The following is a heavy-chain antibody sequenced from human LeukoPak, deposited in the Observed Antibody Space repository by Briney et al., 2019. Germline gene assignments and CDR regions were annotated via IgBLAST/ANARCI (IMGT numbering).Heavy chain of an antibody. CDR1: GFTFSRYD. CDR2: ISGSGGTT. V-gene: IGHV3-23*01. Sequence: GGSLRLSCAASGFTFSRYDMSWVRQAPGKGLEWVSAISGSGGTTHYADSVKGRFTISRDNSKNTLFMQMNSLRAEDTAVYYCAKPFIVGATGYYYYYMDVWGKGSTVTVSS. CDR3: AKPFIVGATGYYYYYMDV. D-gene: IGHD1-26*01. J-gene: IGHJ6*03.